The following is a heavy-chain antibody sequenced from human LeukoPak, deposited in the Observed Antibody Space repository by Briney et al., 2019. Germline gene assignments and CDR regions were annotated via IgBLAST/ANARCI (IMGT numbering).Heavy chain of an antibody. J-gene: IGHJ4*02. CDR1: GDSVPSNSAA. V-gene: IGHV6-1*01. CDR2: TYYRSKWFY. D-gene: IGHD3-16*01. Sequence: SQTLSLTCAISGDSVPSNSAAWNWIRQSPSGGLEWLGRTYYRSKWFYDYALFVKSRITINPDTSKNQFSLHLKSVPPEDTAVYYCARDGEGGLDYFDYWGRGTLVTVSS. CDR3: ARDGEGGLDYFDY.